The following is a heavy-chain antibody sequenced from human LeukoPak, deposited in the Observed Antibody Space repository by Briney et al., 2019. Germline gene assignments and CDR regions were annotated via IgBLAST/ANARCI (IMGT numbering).Heavy chain of an antibody. Sequence: GASVKVSCKASGYTFTGYYMHWVRQAPGQGLEWMGRINPNSGGTNYAQKFQGRVTMTRDTSISTAYMELSRLRSDDTAVYYCARGRGIIQYYDFWSGYYVWFDPWGQGTLVTVSS. CDR1: GYTFTGYY. CDR3: ARGRGIIQYYDFWSGYYVWFDP. D-gene: IGHD3-3*01. V-gene: IGHV1-2*06. CDR2: INPNSGGT. J-gene: IGHJ5*02.